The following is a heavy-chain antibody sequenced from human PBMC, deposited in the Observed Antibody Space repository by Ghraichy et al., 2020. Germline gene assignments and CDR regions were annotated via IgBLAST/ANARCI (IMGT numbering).Heavy chain of an antibody. V-gene: IGHV3-23*01. CDR1: GFTFSSYA. CDR2: ISGSGGST. D-gene: IGHD3-10*01. J-gene: IGHJ6*02. Sequence: GSLRLSCAASGFTFSSYAMSWVRQAPGKGLEWVSAISGSGGSTYYADSVKGRFTISRDNSKNTLYLQMNSLRAEDTAVYYCAKGLHFGGSYYTGDYYYYGMDVWGQGTTVTVSS. CDR3: AKGLHFGGSYYTGDYYYYGMDV.